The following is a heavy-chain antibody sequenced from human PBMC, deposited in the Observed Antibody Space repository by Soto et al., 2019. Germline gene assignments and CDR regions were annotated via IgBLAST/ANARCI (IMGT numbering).Heavy chain of an antibody. V-gene: IGHV3-30*18. CDR2: ISNDGGNI. J-gene: IGHJ5*02. CDR3: AKDTYSSAWWGAFDP. CDR1: GFTFRNHG. D-gene: IGHD6-19*01. Sequence: QVQLVESGGGVVQPGMSLRLSCAASGFTFRNHGMHWVRQAPGKGLEWVAVISNDGGNIYYADSVKGRFTISRDNSKNTLYLKMNSLRAEDTAVYYCAKDTYSSAWWGAFDPWGQGTLVTVSS.